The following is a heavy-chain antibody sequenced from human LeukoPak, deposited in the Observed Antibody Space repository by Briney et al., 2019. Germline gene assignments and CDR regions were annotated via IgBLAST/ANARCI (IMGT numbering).Heavy chain of an antibody. D-gene: IGHD6-13*01. CDR2: IYYSGST. CDR3: ARLLLPYSSRGWFDP. V-gene: IGHV4-59*01. J-gene: IGHJ5*02. CDR1: GGSISSYY. Sequence: PSETLSLTCTVSGGSISSYYWSWIRQPPGKGLEWIGYIYYSGSTNYNSSLKSRVTISVDTSKNQFSLKLSSVTAADTAVYYCARLLLPYSSRGWFDPWGQGTLVTVSP.